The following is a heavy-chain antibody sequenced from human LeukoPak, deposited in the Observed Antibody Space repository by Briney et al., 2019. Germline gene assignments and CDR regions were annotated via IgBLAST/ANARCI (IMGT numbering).Heavy chain of an antibody. D-gene: IGHD2-2*01. CDR1: GYTFTSYG. V-gene: IGHV1-18*01. CDR2: ISAYNGNT. J-gene: IGHJ4*02. CDR3: ARGYCSSTSCYSDFDY. Sequence: GASVKVSCKASGYTFTSYGISWVRQAPGQGLEWMGWISAYNGNTNYAQKLQGRVTMTTDTSTSTAYMELRSLRSDDTAVYYCARGYCSSTSCYSDFDYWGQGTLVTVSS.